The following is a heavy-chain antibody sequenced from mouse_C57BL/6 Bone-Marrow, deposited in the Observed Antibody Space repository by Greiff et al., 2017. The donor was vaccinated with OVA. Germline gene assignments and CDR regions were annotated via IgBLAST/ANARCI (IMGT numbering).Heavy chain of an antibody. Sequence: VHVKQSGAELVRPGASVKLSCTASGFNIKDYYMHWVKQRPEQGLEWIGRIDPEDGDTEYAPKFQGKATMTADTSSNTAYLQLSSLTSEDTAVYYCINYGYFDVWGTGTTVTVSS. CDR2: IDPEDGDT. CDR3: INYGYFDV. J-gene: IGHJ1*03. CDR1: GFNIKDYY. V-gene: IGHV14-1*01.